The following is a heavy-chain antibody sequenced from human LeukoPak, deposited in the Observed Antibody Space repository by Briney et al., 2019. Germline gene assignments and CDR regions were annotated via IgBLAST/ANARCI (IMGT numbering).Heavy chain of an antibody. CDR2: INRSGST. CDR3: LRSDGYCSSTSCCEPPGGDP. J-gene: IGHJ5*02. CDR1: GGTFSGYS. D-gene: IGHD2-2*03. V-gene: IGHV4-34*08. Sequence: PSETLSLTCAVYGGTFSGYSWSWIRQPPGKGLEWIGEINRSGSTTYNPHSKSGVTISVDTSQNQFFLKLIYVTAADTAADYCLRSDGYCSSTSCCEPPGGDPWGQGTLVTVSS.